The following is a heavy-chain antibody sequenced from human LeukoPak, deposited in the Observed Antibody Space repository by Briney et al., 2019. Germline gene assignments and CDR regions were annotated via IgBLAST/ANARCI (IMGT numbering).Heavy chain of an antibody. CDR2: INHSGST. CDR3: ARSYYDILTGYYAHTFDY. V-gene: IGHV4-34*01. Sequence: SETLSLTCAVYGGSFSGYYWSWIRQPPGKGLEWIGEINHSGSTNYNPSLKSRVTISVYTSKNQFSLKLSSVTAADTAVYYCARSYYDILTGYYAHTFDYWGQGTLVTVSS. J-gene: IGHJ4*02. D-gene: IGHD3-9*01. CDR1: GGSFSGYY.